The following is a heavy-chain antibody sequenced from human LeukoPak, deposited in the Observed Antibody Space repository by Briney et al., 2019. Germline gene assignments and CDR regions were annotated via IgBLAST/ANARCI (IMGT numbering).Heavy chain of an antibody. CDR3: ARGRYSGSYFYFDY. D-gene: IGHD1-26*01. J-gene: IGHJ4*02. V-gene: IGHV4-59*01. CDR2: IYYSGGT. CDR1: GGSISSYY. Sequence: SETLSLTCTVSGGSISSYYWSWIRQPPGKGLEWIGYIYYSGGTNYNPSLKSRVTISVDTSKNQFSLKLSSVTAADTAVYYCARGRYSGSYFYFDYWGQGTLVTVSS.